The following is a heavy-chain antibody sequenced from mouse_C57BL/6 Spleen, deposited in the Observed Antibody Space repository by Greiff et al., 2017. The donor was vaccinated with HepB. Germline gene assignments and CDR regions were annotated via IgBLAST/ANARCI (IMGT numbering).Heavy chain of an antibody. Sequence: QVQMQQSGAELVRPGTSVKVSCKASGYAFTNYLIEWVKQRPGQGLEWIGVINPGSGGTNYNEKFKGKATLTADKSSSTAYMQLSSLTSEDSAVYFCARDYYGVGDYWGQGTTLTVSS. CDR1: GYAFTNYL. D-gene: IGHD1-1*01. CDR2: INPGSGGT. J-gene: IGHJ2*01. CDR3: ARDYYGVGDY. V-gene: IGHV1-54*01.